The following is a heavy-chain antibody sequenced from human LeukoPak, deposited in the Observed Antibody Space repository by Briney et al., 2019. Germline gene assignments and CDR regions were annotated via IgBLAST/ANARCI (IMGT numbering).Heavy chain of an antibody. V-gene: IGHV3-30*18. CDR2: ISYDGSNK. Sequence: GGSLRLSCAASGFTFSSYGMHWVRQAPGKGLEWVAVISYDGSNKYYADSVKGRFTISRDNSKSTLYLQMNSLRAEDTAVYYCAKGYSGYDYAFDIWGQGTMVTVSS. D-gene: IGHD5-12*01. J-gene: IGHJ3*02. CDR3: AKGYSGYDYAFDI. CDR1: GFTFSSYG.